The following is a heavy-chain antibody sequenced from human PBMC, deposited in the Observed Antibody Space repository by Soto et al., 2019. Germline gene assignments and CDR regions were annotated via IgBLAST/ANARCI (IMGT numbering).Heavy chain of an antibody. D-gene: IGHD6-13*01. J-gene: IGHJ4*02. Sequence: ASVKVSCKASGYTFTSYGISWVRQAPGQGLEWMGWISAYNGNTNYAQKLQGRVTMTTDTSTSTAYMELRSLRSDDTAVYYCARDEGLLYSSWIDYWGQGTLVTVSS. CDR3: ARDEGLLYSSWIDY. CDR2: ISAYNGNT. CDR1: GYTFTSYG. V-gene: IGHV1-18*01.